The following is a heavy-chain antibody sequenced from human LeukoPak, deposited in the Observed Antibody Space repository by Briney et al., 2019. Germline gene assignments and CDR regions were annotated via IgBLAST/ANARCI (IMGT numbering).Heavy chain of an antibody. V-gene: IGHV4-39*07. Sequence: SETLSLTCIVSGGSISRSSDYWGWIRQSPGQGLEWIGSVYYLGGTHYNPSLKSRVTISIDTSKNQFSLQLRSVTAADTAVYYCARAENAYDVWGEGTTVTVSS. CDR2: VYYLGGT. CDR1: GGSISRSSDY. CDR3: ARAENAYDV. D-gene: IGHD2-2*01. J-gene: IGHJ6*04.